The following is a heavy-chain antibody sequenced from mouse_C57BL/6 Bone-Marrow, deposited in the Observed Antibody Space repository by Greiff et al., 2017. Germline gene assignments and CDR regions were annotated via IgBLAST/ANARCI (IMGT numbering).Heavy chain of an antibody. D-gene: IGHD2-5*01. CDR3: ARFYSNFLYAMDY. V-gene: IGHV5-15*01. CDR2: ISNLAYSI. Sequence: EVHLVESGGGLVQPGGSLKLSCAASGFTFSDYGMAWVRQAPRKGPEWVAFISNLAYSIYYADTVTGRFTISRENAKNTLYLEMSSLRSEDTAMYYCARFYSNFLYAMDYWGQGTSVTVSS. J-gene: IGHJ4*01. CDR1: GFTFSDYG.